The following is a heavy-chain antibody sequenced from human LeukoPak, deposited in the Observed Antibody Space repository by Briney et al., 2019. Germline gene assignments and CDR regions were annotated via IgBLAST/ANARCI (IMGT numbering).Heavy chain of an antibody. Sequence: PGGSLRLSCAASGFTFSSYWMTWLRQAPGKGLEWVATIKADGGDQYYVDSLRGRFTISRDNAKNSLYLQMNNLTAEDTAVYYYARDRSRFGYWGQGTLVTVSS. CDR1: GFTFSSYW. CDR3: ARDRSRFGY. D-gene: IGHD6-6*01. CDR2: IKADGGDQ. J-gene: IGHJ4*02. V-gene: IGHV3-7*01.